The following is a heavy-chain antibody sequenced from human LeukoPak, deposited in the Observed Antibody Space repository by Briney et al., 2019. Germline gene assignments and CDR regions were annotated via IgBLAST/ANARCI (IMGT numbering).Heavy chain of an antibody. J-gene: IGHJ4*02. Sequence: GGSLRLSCAASGFTFSGFWMSWVRQAPGKGLEWVANIKQDGSENYYADSVKGRFIISRDNARNSLYLQMNSLRAEDTAMYYCTREDYGVDSWGQGTLVTVAS. V-gene: IGHV3-7*01. CDR3: TREDYGVDS. D-gene: IGHD3-16*01. CDR2: IKQDGSEN. CDR1: GFTFSGFW.